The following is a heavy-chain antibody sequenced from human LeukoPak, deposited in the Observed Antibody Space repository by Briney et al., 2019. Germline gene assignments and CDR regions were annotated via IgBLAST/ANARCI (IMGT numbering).Heavy chain of an antibody. CDR2: IYYSGST. J-gene: IGHJ4*02. V-gene: IGHV4-59*01. Sequence: PSETLSLTCAVYGGSFSGYYWSWIRQPPGKGLEWIGYIYYSGSTNYNPSLKSRVTISVDTSKNQFSLKLSSVTAADTAVYYCARDLGGYSYGYYFDYWGQGTLVTVSS. CDR3: ARDLGGYSYGYYFDY. D-gene: IGHD5-18*01. CDR1: GGSFSGYY.